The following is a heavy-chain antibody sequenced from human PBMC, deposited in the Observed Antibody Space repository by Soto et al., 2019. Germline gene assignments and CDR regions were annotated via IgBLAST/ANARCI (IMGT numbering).Heavy chain of an antibody. V-gene: IGHV3-21*01. CDR3: AREEGGYGDSPPYYYYYMDV. D-gene: IGHD4-17*01. CDR2: ISSSSSYI. Sequence: GGSLRLSCAASGFTFSSYSMNWVRQAPGKGLEWVSSISSSSSYIYYADSVKGRFTISRDNAKNSLYLQMNSLRAEDTAVYYCAREEGGYGDSPPYYYYYMDVWGKGTTVTVSS. CDR1: GFTFSSYS. J-gene: IGHJ6*03.